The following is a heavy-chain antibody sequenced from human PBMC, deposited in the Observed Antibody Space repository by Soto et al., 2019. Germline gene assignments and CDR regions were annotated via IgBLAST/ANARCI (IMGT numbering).Heavy chain of an antibody. CDR1: GGSINSYH. J-gene: IGHJ4*02. CDR2: IYSSGIT. Sequence: QVQLQESGQGLVKPSETLSLTCTVSGGSINSYHWNWIRQPAGKGLEWIGRIYSSGITNYNPSLTTRVTMSVDTSKNQFSLRLRSVTAADTAVYYCARDPGSSSWYGGFNYWGQGIQVTVSS. V-gene: IGHV4-4*07. CDR3: ARDPGSSSWYGGFNY. D-gene: IGHD6-13*01.